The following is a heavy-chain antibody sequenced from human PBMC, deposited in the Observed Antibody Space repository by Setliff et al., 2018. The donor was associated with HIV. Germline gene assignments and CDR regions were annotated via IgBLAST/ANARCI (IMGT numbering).Heavy chain of an antibody. V-gene: IGHV7-4-1*02. CDR3: TRGHYDLLTGDPPFDY. J-gene: IGHJ4*02. D-gene: IGHD3-9*01. CDR1: EYSFSSYA. CDR2: INTDTGNP. Sequence: ASVKVSCKASEYSFSSYAMNWVRQAPGQGLEWMGWINTDTGNPTYAHGFTGRFVFSLDTSVTTAYLQISSLKAEDTAVYYCTRGHYDLLTGDPPFDYWGQGTLVTVSS.